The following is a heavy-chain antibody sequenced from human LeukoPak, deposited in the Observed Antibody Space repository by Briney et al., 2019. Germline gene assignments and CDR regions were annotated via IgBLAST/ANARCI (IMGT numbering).Heavy chain of an antibody. D-gene: IGHD2-8*01. V-gene: IGHV1-46*01. CDR1: GYTFTSYY. J-gene: IGHJ2*01. CDR3: ARGINGWYFDL. Sequence: ASVKVSCKASGYTFTSYYMHWVRQAPGQGLEWMGIINPSGGSTSYAQKFQGRVTMTRDTSTSTAYMELRSLRSDDTAVYYCARGINGWYFDLWGRGTLVTVSS. CDR2: INPSGGST.